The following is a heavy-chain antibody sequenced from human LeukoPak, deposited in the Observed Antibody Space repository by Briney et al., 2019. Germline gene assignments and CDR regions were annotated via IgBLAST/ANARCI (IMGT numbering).Heavy chain of an antibody. Sequence: GRSLRLSCTAPGFTFGDYAMSWVRQAPGKGLEWVGFIRSKAYGGTTEYAASVKGRFTISRDDSKSIAYLQMNSLKTEDTAVYYCTRGPTYYYGSGSYYWGQGTLVTVSS. D-gene: IGHD3-10*01. CDR3: TRGPTYYYGSGSYY. V-gene: IGHV3-49*04. CDR1: GFTFGDYA. J-gene: IGHJ4*02. CDR2: IRSKAYGGTT.